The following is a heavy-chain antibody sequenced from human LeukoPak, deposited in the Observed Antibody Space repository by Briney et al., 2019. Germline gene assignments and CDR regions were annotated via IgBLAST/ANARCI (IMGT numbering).Heavy chain of an antibody. Sequence: GGSLRLSCAASGFTFSSYEMNWVRQAPGKGLVWVSRINSDGSSTTYADSVKGRFTISRDNAKNTLYLQMNSLRAEDTAVYYCARDGVGFYNWFDPWGQGTLVTVSS. J-gene: IGHJ5*02. CDR3: ARDGVGFYNWFDP. V-gene: IGHV3-74*01. CDR2: INSDGSST. D-gene: IGHD2-8*01. CDR1: GFTFSSYE.